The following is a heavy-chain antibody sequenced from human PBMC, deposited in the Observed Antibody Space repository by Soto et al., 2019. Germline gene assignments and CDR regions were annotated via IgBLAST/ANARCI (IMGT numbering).Heavy chain of an antibody. J-gene: IGHJ5*02. CDR3: ARVTSMVRGVIDTWFDP. Sequence: QVPLGQSGAELKKPGSSVTVSGKASGGTFSSYAIHWVRQAPGQGLEWMGGIIPMYGPAKYAQRFQGRVTITADESTTTVYMELTSLTSQDTAVYYCARVTSMVRGVIDTWFDPWGHGTLVTVSS. CDR1: GGTFSSYA. CDR2: IIPMYGPA. D-gene: IGHD3-10*01. V-gene: IGHV1-69*01.